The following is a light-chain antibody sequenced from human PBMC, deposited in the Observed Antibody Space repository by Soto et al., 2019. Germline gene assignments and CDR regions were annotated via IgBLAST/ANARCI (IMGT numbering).Light chain of an antibody. V-gene: IGLV2-23*01. CDR2: EGS. Sequence: QSALTQPASVSGXPGQSXTIXXTGTSSDVGSYNLVSWYQQHPGKAPKLMIYEGSKRPSGVSNRFSGSKSGNTASLTISGLQAEDEADYYCCSYAGSSTYVVFGGGTKLTVL. J-gene: IGLJ2*01. CDR3: CSYAGSSTYVV. CDR1: SSDVGSYNL.